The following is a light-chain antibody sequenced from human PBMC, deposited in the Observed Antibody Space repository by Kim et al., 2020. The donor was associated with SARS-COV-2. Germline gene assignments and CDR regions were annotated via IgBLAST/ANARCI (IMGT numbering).Light chain of an antibody. CDR2: LNSDGSH. CDR3: QTWGTGIWV. J-gene: IGLJ3*02. Sequence: QLVLTQSPSASASLGASVNLTCTLSSGHSNYAIAWHQQQTEKGPRYLMKLNSDGSHNKGDGIPDRFSGSSSGAERYLTISSLQSEDEDDYYCQTWGTGIWVFGGETHLTVL. CDR1: SGHSNYA. V-gene: IGLV4-69*01.